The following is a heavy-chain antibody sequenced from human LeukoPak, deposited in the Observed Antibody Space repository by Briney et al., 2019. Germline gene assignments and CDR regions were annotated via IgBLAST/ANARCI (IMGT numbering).Heavy chain of an antibody. CDR1: VYTFIYFY. V-gene: IGHV1-2*07. CDR3: ASVSSTTYTDWFDP. D-gene: IGHD2/OR15-2a*01. Sequence: GSSVNVSCKSSVYTFIYFYMHWGRQAPGQGREGMGWINPKNGGTNNAHKFQGRGTMTMDTSISTDYMELSRLRSDDPAAYYCASVSSTTYTDWFDPWGRGTLVTVSS. J-gene: IGHJ5*02. CDR2: INPKNGGT.